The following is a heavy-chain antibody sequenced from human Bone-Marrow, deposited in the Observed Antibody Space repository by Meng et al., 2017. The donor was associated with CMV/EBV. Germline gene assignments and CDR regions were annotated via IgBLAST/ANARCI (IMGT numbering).Heavy chain of an antibody. CDR3: ANSIAARPSVDP. D-gene: IGHD6-6*01. J-gene: IGHJ5*02. CDR2: IGTAGDT. CDR1: GFTFSSYD. Sequence: GGSLRLSCAASGFTFSSYDMHWVRQATGKGLEWVSAIGTAGDTYYPGSVKGRFTISRDNSKNTLYLQMNSLRAEDTAVYYCANSIAARPSVDPWGQGTLVTVSS. V-gene: IGHV3-13*01.